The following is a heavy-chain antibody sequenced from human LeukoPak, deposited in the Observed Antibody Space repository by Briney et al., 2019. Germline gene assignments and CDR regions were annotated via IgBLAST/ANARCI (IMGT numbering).Heavy chain of an antibody. Sequence: GGSLRLSCAASGFTFSSYGMHWVRQAPGKGLEWVAFIWYDGSNKYYADSVKGRFTISRDNSKNTLYLQMNSLRAEDTAVYYCAKGYYYDSSGYYKDAFDIWGQGTMVTVSS. D-gene: IGHD3-22*01. CDR2: IWYDGSNK. V-gene: IGHV3-30*02. J-gene: IGHJ3*02. CDR3: AKGYYYDSSGYYKDAFDI. CDR1: GFTFSSYG.